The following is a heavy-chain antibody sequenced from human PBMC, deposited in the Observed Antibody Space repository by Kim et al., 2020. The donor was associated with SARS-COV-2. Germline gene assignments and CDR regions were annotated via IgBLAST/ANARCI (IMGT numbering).Heavy chain of an antibody. D-gene: IGHD6-13*01. J-gene: IGHJ4*02. Sequence: GGSLRLSCTVSGFTFSSYAMSWVRQAPGKGLEWVSGISAGGDRTYYADSVKGRFTISRDNSKNTLYLQITTLSAEDTALYYCGKAGQRLVWGYFDYWGQG. CDR2: ISAGGDRT. CDR1: GFTFSSYA. V-gene: IGHV3-23*01. CDR3: GKAGQRLVWGYFDY.